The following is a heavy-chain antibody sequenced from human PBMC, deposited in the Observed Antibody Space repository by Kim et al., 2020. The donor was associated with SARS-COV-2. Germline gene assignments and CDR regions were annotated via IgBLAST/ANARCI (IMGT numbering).Heavy chain of an antibody. CDR3: AREVYYYDSSGYLDY. D-gene: IGHD3-22*01. Sequence: GGSLRLSCAASGFTFSSYGMHWVRQAPGKGLEWVAVIWYDGSNKYYADSVKGRFTISRDNSKNTLYLQMNSLRAEDTAVYYCAREVYYYDSSGYLDYWGQGTLVTVSS. CDR2: IWYDGSNK. CDR1: GFTFSSYG. V-gene: IGHV3-33*01. J-gene: IGHJ4*02.